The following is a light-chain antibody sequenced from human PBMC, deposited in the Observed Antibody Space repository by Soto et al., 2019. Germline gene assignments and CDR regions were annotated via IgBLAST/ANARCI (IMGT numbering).Light chain of an antibody. V-gene: IGKV3-15*01. CDR2: GAS. CDR1: QSVSSY. Sequence: EIVMTQSPATLSVSPGERATLSCRASQSVSSYLAWYQQKPGQAPRLLIYGASSRATGIPARFSGSGSGTEFTLSISSLQSEDFAVYYCHQYNSWPWTFGQGTKVDI. J-gene: IGKJ1*01. CDR3: HQYNSWPWT.